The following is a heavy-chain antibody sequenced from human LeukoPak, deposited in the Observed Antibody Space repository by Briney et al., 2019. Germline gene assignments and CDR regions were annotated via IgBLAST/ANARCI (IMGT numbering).Heavy chain of an antibody. V-gene: IGHV1-2*02. J-gene: IGHJ4*02. CDR2: INPSSGGT. CDR1: GYTFTDYY. D-gene: IGHD2-15*01. Sequence: ASVKLSYKASGYTFTDYYMHWVRQAPGQGLEWMGWINPSSGGTNYAQRFQRRVHMHRDTSISTAYMELSRLTSDDTAMYYCARGTETYCSGGSCLLHDYWGQGTLVSVSS. CDR3: ARGTETYCSGGSCLLHDY.